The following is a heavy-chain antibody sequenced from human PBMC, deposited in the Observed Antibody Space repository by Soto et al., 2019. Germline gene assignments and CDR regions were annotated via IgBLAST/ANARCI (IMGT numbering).Heavy chain of an antibody. CDR1: GGSINSGGYS. CDR2: IYHSGST. J-gene: IGHJ4*02. D-gene: IGHD3-22*01. CDR3: ARDYYDSSGYYYDY. V-gene: IGHV4-30-2*01. Sequence: KTSETLSLTCAVSGGSINSGGYSWNWIRQPPGKGLEWIGYIYHSGSTSYYPSLKSRVTISVDRSKNQFSLKLSSVTAADTAVYYCARDYYDSSGYYYDYWGQGTLVTVSS.